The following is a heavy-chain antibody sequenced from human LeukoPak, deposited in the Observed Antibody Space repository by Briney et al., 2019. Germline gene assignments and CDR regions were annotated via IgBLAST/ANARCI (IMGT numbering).Heavy chain of an antibody. CDR1: GFTFDDYA. V-gene: IGHV3-9*01. D-gene: IGHD6-19*01. CDR3: AKGQEQWRGGWFDP. CDR2: LSWNSGSI. J-gene: IGHJ5*02. Sequence: GGSLRLSCAASGFTFDDYAMHWVRQAPGKGLGWVSGLSWNSGSIGYADSVKGRFTISRDNAKNSLYLQMNSLRDDDTALYYCAKGQEQWRGGWFDPWGQGTLVTVSS.